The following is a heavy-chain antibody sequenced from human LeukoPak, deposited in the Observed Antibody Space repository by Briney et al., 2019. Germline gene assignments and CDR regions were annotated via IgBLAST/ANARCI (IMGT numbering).Heavy chain of an antibody. CDR2: ISYDGSNK. D-gene: IGHD3-3*01. Sequence: GGSLRLSCAASGFTFSSYAMHWVRQAPGKGLEWVAVISYDGSNKYYADSVKGRFTISRDNSKNTLYLQMNSLRAEDTAVYYCARGDRFWSYYYYYMDVWGKGTTVTVSS. J-gene: IGHJ6*03. CDR1: GFTFSSYA. CDR3: ARGDRFWSYYYYYMDV. V-gene: IGHV3-30*04.